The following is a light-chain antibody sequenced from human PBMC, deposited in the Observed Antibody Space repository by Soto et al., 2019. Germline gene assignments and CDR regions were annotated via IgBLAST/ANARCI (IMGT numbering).Light chain of an antibody. CDR2: DAS. CDR1: QSVSSY. Sequence: EIVLTQSPATLSLSPGERATLSCRASQSVSSYLAWYQQKPGQAPRLLIYDASNRATGIPSRFSGSGSVTDFTLTISSLEAEDFAVYYCQQRSNWQLTFGGGTKVEIK. J-gene: IGKJ4*01. V-gene: IGKV3-11*01. CDR3: QQRSNWQLT.